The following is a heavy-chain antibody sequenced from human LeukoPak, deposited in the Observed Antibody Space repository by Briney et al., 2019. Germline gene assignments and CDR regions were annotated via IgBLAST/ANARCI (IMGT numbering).Heavy chain of an antibody. CDR2: IHPGDSDA. J-gene: IGHJ6*02. CDR1: GYSFTSYR. V-gene: IGHV5-51*01. CDR3: ASRGPSSEANLDV. D-gene: IGHD6-19*01. Sequence: GESLKISCKGSGYSFTSYRIGWVRQMPGKGLEWMGIIHPGDSDARYSPSFQGQVTISADKSISTAYLQWSSLKASDTAMYYCASRGPSSEANLDVWGQGTTVTVSS.